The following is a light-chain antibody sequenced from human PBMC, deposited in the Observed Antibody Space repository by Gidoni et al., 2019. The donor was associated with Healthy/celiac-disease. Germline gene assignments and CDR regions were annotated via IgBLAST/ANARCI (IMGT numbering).Light chain of an antibody. CDR1: QSVSSSY. J-gene: IGKJ2*01. V-gene: IGKV3-20*01. Sequence: DIGLTQSRGTLSLSPGERATLSCRASQSVSSSYLAWYQQKPGQAHRLLIYGASSRATGIPDRFSGSVSGTDFPLTISRLEPEDFAVYYCQQYGSSPYTFGPGPKLEIK. CDR2: GAS. CDR3: QQYGSSPYT.